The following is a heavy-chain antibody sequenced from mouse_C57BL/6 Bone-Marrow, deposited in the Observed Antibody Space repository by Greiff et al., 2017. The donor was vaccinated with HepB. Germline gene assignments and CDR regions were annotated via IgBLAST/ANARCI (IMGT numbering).Heavy chain of an antibody. Sequence: LVESGAELVRPGTSVKMSCKASGYTFTNYWIGWAKQRPGHGLEWIGDIYPGGGYTNYNEKFKGKATLTADKSSSTGYMQFSSLTSEDSAIYYCARFGYGNFYAMDYWGQGTSVTVSS. J-gene: IGHJ4*01. CDR1: GYTFTNYW. CDR3: ARFGYGNFYAMDY. D-gene: IGHD2-1*01. V-gene: IGHV1-63*01. CDR2: IYPGGGYT.